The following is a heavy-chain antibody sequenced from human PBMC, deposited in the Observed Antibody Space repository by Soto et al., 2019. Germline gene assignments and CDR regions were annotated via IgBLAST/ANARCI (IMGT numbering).Heavy chain of an antibody. Sequence: GPLRLSCAASVFTFSSYGMHWVRQAPGKGLEWVAFIWHDGGNKFYAESVKGRFTISRDNSKNTLYLQMTSLSAEDTAMYYCARDGDVNTGFGKDYWGQGTLVTVSS. V-gene: IGHV3-33*01. CDR2: IWHDGGNK. D-gene: IGHD3-16*01. J-gene: IGHJ4*02. CDR3: ARDGDVNTGFGKDY. CDR1: VFTFSSYG.